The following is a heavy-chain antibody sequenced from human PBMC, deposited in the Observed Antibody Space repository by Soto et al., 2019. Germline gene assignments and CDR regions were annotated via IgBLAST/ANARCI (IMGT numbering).Heavy chain of an antibody. V-gene: IGHV3-48*02. J-gene: IGHJ4*02. CDR3: ARSVEGHFDY. D-gene: IGHD6-19*01. CDR2: ITSDTNTI. Sequence: EVQLVESGGGLVQPGVSLRLTCVASGFPFSIYSMNWVRQAPGKGLEWSSYITSDTNTIKYADSVKGRFTISRDNAKNLVYLQMNSLRDKDTAVYFCARSVEGHFDYWGQGTVVTVSS. CDR1: GFPFSIYS.